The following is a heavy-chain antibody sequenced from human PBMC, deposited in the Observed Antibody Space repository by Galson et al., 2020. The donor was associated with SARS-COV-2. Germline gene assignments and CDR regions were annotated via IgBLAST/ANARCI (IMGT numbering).Heavy chain of an antibody. D-gene: IGHD3-10*01. CDR2: ISSCGNAI. Sequence: MNWVRQAPGKGLEWVSYISSCGNAIHYADSVKGRFTIPRDNAKNSLYLQMNSLRAEDTALYYCSRAIRFGSGSPNFAYWGRGTLVTVSS. V-gene: IGHV3-48*03. CDR3: SRAIRFGSGSPNFAY. J-gene: IGHJ4*02.